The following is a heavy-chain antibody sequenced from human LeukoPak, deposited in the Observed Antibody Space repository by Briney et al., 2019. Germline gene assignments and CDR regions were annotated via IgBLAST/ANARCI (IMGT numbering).Heavy chain of an antibody. V-gene: IGHV3-66*01. D-gene: IGHD3-22*01. CDR1: GVTVSSNY. CDR3: ASELSHYYDSSGYLDY. CDR2: IYSGGST. Sequence: GGSLRLSCAASGVTVSSNYMSWVRQAPGRGLGWVSVIYSGGSTYYADSVKGRFTISGDNSKNTLYLQMNSLRAEDTAVYYCASELSHYYDSSGYLDYWGQGTLVTVSS. J-gene: IGHJ4*02.